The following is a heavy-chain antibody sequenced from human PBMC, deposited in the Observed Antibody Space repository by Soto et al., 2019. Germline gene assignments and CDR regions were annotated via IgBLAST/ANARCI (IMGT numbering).Heavy chain of an antibody. Sequence: SETLSLTCTVSGGSISSSSYYWGWIRQPPGKGLEWIGSIYYSGSTYYNPSLKSRVTISRDNAKNSLYLQMSSLRAEDTAVYYCARSLGYTDGDEDYWGQGTLVTVSS. D-gene: IGHD5-18*01. CDR3: ARSLGYTDGDEDY. CDR2: IYYSGST. V-gene: IGHV4-39*01. CDR1: GGSISSSSYY. J-gene: IGHJ4*02.